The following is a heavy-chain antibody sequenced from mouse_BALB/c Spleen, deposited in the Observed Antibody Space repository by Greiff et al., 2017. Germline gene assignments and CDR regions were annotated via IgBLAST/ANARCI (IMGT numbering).Heavy chain of an antibody. J-gene: IGHJ2*01. Sequence: QVQLQQSGAELMKPGASVKISCKATGYTFSSYWIEWVKQRPGHGLEWIGEILPGSGSTNYNEKFKGKATFTADTSSNTAYMQLSSLTSEDSAVYYCARRHGSYYFDYWGQGTTLTVSS. CDR1: GYTFSSYW. CDR2: ILPGSGST. CDR3: ARRHGSYYFDY. D-gene: IGHD3-1*01. V-gene: IGHV1-9*01.